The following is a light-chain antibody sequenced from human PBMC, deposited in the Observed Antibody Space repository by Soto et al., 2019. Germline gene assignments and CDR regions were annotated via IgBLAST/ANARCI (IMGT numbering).Light chain of an antibody. J-gene: IGKJ4*01. Sequence: DIQMTQSPSSLSASVGDTVTITCRASQGIAKYLAWYQQKPGKVPEVLIYGASTLQSGVPFRFSGSGSGTDFTLTITNLQPEDVATYYCQMYSSAPLAFGGGTKVEMK. CDR3: QMYSSAPLA. CDR2: GAS. V-gene: IGKV1-27*01. CDR1: QGIAKY.